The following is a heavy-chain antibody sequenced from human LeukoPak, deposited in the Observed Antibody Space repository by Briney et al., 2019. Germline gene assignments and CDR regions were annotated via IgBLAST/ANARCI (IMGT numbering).Heavy chain of an antibody. CDR1: GFTFSSYW. CDR2: IKSDGSNI. CDR3: ISEVGMGSH. J-gene: IGHJ4*02. V-gene: IGHV3-74*01. D-gene: IGHD1-26*01. Sequence: GGSLRLSCAASGFTFSSYWMHWVRQAPGKGLVWVSNIKSDGSNINYADSVKGRFTISRDNAKNTLYLQMNSLRAEDAAVYYCISEVGMGSHWGQGTLVTVSS.